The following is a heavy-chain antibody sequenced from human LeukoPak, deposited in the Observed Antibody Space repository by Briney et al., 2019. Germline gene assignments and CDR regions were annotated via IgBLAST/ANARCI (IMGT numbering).Heavy chain of an antibody. J-gene: IGHJ2*01. Sequence: SETLSLTCTVSGGSISSGGYSWSWIRQPPGKGLEWIGYIYHSGSTYYNPSLKSRVTISVGRSKNQCSLKLSSVTAADTAVYYCARAAYSGYDRYWYFDLWGRGTLVTVSS. CDR2: IYHSGST. CDR3: ARAAYSGYDRYWYFDL. V-gene: IGHV4-30-2*01. CDR1: GGSISSGGYS. D-gene: IGHD5-12*01.